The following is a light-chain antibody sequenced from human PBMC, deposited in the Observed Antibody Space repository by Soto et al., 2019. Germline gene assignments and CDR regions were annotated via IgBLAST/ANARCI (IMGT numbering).Light chain of an antibody. CDR2: DAS. Sequence: DIQMTQSPSTLSASVGDRVTITCRASQSISSWLAWYQQKPGKAPKLLIYDASSLESGVPSRFSGSGSGTEFTISINSLQPDDFATYDGHQSNCYSLFSFGPGTKVDI. CDR3: HQSNCYSLFS. V-gene: IGKV1-5*01. CDR1: QSISSW. J-gene: IGKJ3*01.